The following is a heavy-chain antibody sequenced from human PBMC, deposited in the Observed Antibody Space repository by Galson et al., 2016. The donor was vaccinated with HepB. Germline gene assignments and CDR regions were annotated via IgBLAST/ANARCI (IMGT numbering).Heavy chain of an antibody. CDR1: GFTFSSYS. V-gene: IGHV3-30-3*01. CDR2: ISYDGNEK. J-gene: IGHJ3*02. CDR3: ARSLRLGAFDI. Sequence: SLRLSCAASGFTFSSYSIHWVRQAPGKGLEWVALISYDGNEKHFADSAKGRFTISRDNSKNTLFLQMNSLRPEDTAVYYCARSLRLGAFDIWGQGTMVTVSS. D-gene: IGHD3-10*01.